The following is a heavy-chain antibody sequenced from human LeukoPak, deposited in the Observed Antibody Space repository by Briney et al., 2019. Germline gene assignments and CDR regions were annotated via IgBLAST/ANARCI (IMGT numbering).Heavy chain of an antibody. D-gene: IGHD4-17*01. J-gene: IGHJ4*02. CDR3: ARDNPSSDYGDYFDY. V-gene: IGHV4-59*13. CDR2: ISYSGNT. CDR1: GVSISRYS. Sequence: SETLSLTCTVSGVSISRYSWSWIRQPPGKGLEWIGYISYSGNTNYNPSLKSRVTISVGTSKNQFSLKLSSVTAADTAMYYCARDNPSSDYGDYFDYWGQGTLVTVSS.